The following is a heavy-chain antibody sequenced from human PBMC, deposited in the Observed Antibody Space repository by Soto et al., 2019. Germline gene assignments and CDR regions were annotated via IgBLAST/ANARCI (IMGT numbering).Heavy chain of an antibody. Sequence: ASVKVSCKASGYTFTSYGISWVRQAPGQGLEWMGWISAYNGNTNYAQKLQGRVTMTTDTSTSTAYMELRSLRSDDTAVYYCARVDVLRFLEWSLKGGMDVWGQGTTVTVSS. J-gene: IGHJ6*02. D-gene: IGHD3-3*01. V-gene: IGHV1-18*01. CDR1: GYTFTSYG. CDR3: ARVDVLRFLEWSLKGGMDV. CDR2: ISAYNGNT.